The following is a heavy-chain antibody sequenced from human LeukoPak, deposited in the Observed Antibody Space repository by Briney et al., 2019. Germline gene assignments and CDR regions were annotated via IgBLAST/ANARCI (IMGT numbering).Heavy chain of an antibody. CDR1: GFTFSSYV. J-gene: IGHJ5*02. V-gene: IGHV3-23*01. Sequence: PGGSLRLSCTASGFTFSSYVMSWVRQAPGKGLEWVSGISASGGSTYYADSVKGRFTISRDNSKNTLYLQMNSLRAEDTAVYYCAKSGYCISSSCYNNWFDPWGRGTLVTVSS. CDR2: ISASGGST. D-gene: IGHD2-2*02. CDR3: AKSGYCISSSCYNNWFDP.